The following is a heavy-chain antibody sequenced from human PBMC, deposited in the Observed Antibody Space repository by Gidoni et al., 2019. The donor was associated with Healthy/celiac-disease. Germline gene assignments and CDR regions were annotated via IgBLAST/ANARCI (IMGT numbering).Heavy chain of an antibody. CDR2: IYYSGST. CDR3: ARACQRWRKPSPFDY. J-gene: IGHJ4*02. CDR1: GGSISSGDYY. Sequence: QVQLQESGPGLVKPSQTLSLTCTVSGGSISSGDYYWSWIRQPPGKGLEWIGYIYYSGSTYYNPSLKSRVTISVDTSKNQFSLKLSSVTAADTAVYYCARACQRWRKPSPFDYWGQGTLVTVSS. V-gene: IGHV4-30-4*01.